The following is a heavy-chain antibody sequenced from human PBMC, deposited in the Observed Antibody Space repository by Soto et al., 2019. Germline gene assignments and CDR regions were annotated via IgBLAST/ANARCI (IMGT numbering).Heavy chain of an antibody. CDR3: ARDPSGSAGRSKYPDY. Sequence: GGSLRLSCAASGFTFSSYSMNWVRQAPGKGLEWVSSISSSSIYIYYADSVKGRFTISRDNAKNSLYLQMNSLRAEDTALYYCARDPSGSAGRSKYPDYCGQGTLVTLSS. CDR1: GFTFSSYS. V-gene: IGHV3-21*01. D-gene: IGHD4-4*01. CDR2: ISSSSIYI. J-gene: IGHJ4*02.